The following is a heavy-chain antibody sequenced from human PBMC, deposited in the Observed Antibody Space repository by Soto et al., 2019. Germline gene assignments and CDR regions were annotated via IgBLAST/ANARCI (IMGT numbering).Heavy chain of an antibody. V-gene: IGHV3-11*01. J-gene: IGHJ4*02. CDR1: GFTFSDYY. CDR3: ARGYSGSYSTPYYFDY. Sequence: ESVGGLVKPGGSLRLSCAASGFTFSDYYMSWIRQAPGKGLECVSYISSSGSIIYYADSVKGRLTISRDNAENSLYLQMNSLRAEDTAVYYCARGYSGSYSTPYYFDYWGQGTLVTVSS. D-gene: IGHD1-26*01. CDR2: ISSSGSII.